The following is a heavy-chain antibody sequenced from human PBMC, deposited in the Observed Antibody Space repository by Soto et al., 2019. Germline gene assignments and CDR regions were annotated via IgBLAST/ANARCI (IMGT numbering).Heavy chain of an antibody. CDR3: ARESGYFDL. CDR1: GFTFSNYW. Sequence: PGGSLRLSCAASGFTFSNYWMHWVRQAPGKGLVWVSRVNSDGSSTSYAGSVKGRFSISRDNAKNTLYLQMNSLRDEDTAVYYCARESGYFDLWGRGTLVTVSS. CDR2: VNSDGSST. V-gene: IGHV3-74*01. J-gene: IGHJ2*01.